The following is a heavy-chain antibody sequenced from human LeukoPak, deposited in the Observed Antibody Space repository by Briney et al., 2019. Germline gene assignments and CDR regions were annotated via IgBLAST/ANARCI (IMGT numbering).Heavy chain of an antibody. CDR2: ISSSGSTI. V-gene: IGHV3-11*01. CDR3: AKQKAYCSGGSCLSTYDY. J-gene: IGHJ4*02. CDR1: GFTFSDYY. D-gene: IGHD2-15*01. Sequence: PGGSLRLSCAASGFTFSDYYMSWIRQAPGKGLEWVSYISSSGSTIYYADSVKGRFTISRDNAKNSLYLQMNSLRAEDTAVYYCAKQKAYCSGGSCLSTYDYWGQGTLVTVSS.